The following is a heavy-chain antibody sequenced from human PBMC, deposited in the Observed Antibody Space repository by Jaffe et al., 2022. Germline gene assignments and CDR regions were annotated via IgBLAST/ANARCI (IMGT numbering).Heavy chain of an antibody. V-gene: IGHV4-34*01. CDR2: INHSGST. J-gene: IGHJ4*02. CDR3: ARRPGCSSSWYGLPLRCPFDY. D-gene: IGHD6-13*01. Sequence: QVQLQQWGAGLLKPSETLSLTCAVYGGSFSGYYWSWIRQPPGKGLEWIGEINHSGSTNYNPSLKSRVTISVDTSKNQFSLKLSSVTAADTAVYYCARRPGCSSSWYGLPLRCPFDYWGQGTLVTVSS. CDR1: GGSFSGYY.